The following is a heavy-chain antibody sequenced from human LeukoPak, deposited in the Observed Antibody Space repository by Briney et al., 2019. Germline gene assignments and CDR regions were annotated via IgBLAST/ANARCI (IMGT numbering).Heavy chain of an antibody. J-gene: IGHJ3*02. Sequence: PSETLSLTCTVSGGSISSYYWSWIQQPPGKGLEWIGYIYYSGSTNYNPSLKSRVTISVDTSKNQFSLKLSSVTAADTAVYYCASSTRYYYDSSGSLYGAFDIWGQGTMVTVSS. D-gene: IGHD3-22*01. CDR1: GGSISSYY. CDR2: IYYSGST. CDR3: ASSTRYYYDSSGSLYGAFDI. V-gene: IGHV4-59*01.